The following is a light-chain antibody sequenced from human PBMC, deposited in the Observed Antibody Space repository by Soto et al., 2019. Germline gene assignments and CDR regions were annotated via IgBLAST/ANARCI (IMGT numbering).Light chain of an antibody. CDR2: KAS. CDR3: PKYNTAPYT. Sequence: DIQMTQSPSTLSGSVGDRVTITCRASQTIRSWLAWYQQKPGKAPKLLIYKASTLKSGVPSRFSGSRSGTHFTLTLSSLQPEDAATYYCPKYNTAPYTFGQGTRLEIK. CDR1: QTIRSW. V-gene: IGKV1-5*03. J-gene: IGKJ5*01.